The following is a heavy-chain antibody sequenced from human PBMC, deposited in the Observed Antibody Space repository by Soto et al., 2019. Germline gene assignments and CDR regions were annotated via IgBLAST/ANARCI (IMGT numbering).Heavy chain of an antibody. CDR3: ARDASTSWHYFDD. V-gene: IGHV4-31*03. Sequence: TLSLTCTVFGGSISSGGYYWSGICQHPEKGLEWIGNIYHSGNTYSNPSLKSRVTISVDTSKNQTSLKLSSVTAAATAVNKCARDASTSWHYFDDWGHGTMVTDSS. CDR1: GGSISSGGYY. D-gene: IGHD6-13*01. CDR2: IYHSGNT. J-gene: IGHJ4*01.